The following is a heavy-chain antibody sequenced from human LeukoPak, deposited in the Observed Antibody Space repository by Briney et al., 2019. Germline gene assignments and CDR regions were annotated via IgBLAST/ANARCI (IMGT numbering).Heavy chain of an antibody. Sequence: GGSLRLSCAASGFTFSSYWMNWVRQAPGKGLEWVSFISSSSTIYYADSVKGRFTISRDNAKNSLYLQMNSLRAEDTAVYYCARDRGGSYSAIDYWGQGTLVTVSS. J-gene: IGHJ4*02. CDR3: ARDRGGSYSAIDY. D-gene: IGHD1-26*01. CDR2: ISSSSTI. CDR1: GFTFSSYW. V-gene: IGHV3-48*04.